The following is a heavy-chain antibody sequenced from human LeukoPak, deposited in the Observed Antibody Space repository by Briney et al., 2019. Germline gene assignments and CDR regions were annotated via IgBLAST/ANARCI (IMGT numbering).Heavy chain of an antibody. CDR3: ARVLGANYDILTGYYKEEGWAFDI. V-gene: IGHV1-69*01. J-gene: IGHJ3*02. CDR1: GGTFSSYA. Sequence: GASVKVSCKASGGTFSSYAISWVRQAPGQGLEWMGGIIPIFGTANYAQKFQGRVTITADESTSTAYMELSSLRSEDTAVYYCARVLGANYDILTGYYKEEGWAFDIWGQGTMVTVSS. D-gene: IGHD3-9*01. CDR2: IIPIFGTA.